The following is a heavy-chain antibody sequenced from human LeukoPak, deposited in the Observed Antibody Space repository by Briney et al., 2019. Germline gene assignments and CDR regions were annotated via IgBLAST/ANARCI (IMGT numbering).Heavy chain of an antibody. CDR2: IYYSGST. CDR3: AREGIWSRLGTDSDY. V-gene: IGHV4-30-4*01. Sequence: PSETLSLTCTVSGGSISSGDYYWSWIRQPPGKGLEWIGYIYYSGSTYYNPSLKSRVTISVDTSKNQFSLKLSSVTAADTAVYYCAREGIWSRLGTDSDYWGQGTLVTVSS. J-gene: IGHJ4*02. D-gene: IGHD7-27*01. CDR1: GGSISSGDYY.